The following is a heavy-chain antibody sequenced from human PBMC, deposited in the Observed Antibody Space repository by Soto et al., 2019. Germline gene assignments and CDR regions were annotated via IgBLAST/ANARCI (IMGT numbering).Heavy chain of an antibody. CDR3: AITPAAGTFDY. D-gene: IGHD6-13*01. CDR2: IYYSGST. Sequence: PSETLSLTCTVSGGSISSHYWSWIRQPPGKGLEWIGYIYYSGSTNYNPSLKSRVTISVDTSKNQFSLKLSSVTAADTAVYYCAITPAAGTFDYWGQGTLVTVSS. V-gene: IGHV4-59*11. CDR1: GGSISSHY. J-gene: IGHJ4*02.